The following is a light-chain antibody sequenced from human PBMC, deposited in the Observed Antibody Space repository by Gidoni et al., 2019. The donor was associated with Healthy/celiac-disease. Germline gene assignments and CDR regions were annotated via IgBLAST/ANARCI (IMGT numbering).Light chain of an antibody. V-gene: IGKV3-15*01. CDR3: QQYNNWPPFLFT. CDR1: QSVSSN. J-gene: IGKJ3*01. Sequence: DIVMTQSPATLSVSPGERATRSCRASQSVSSNLAWYQQQPGQPPRLLIYGASTRSTGIPARFSGSGSGTEFTLTTISLQSEDFAVYSCQQYNNWPPFLFTFGPGTKVDIK. CDR2: GAS.